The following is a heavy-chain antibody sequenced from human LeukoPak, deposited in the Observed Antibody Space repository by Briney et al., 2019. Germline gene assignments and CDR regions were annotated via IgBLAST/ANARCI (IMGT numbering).Heavy chain of an antibody. D-gene: IGHD3-16*02. CDR2: ISYDGSST. J-gene: IGHJ4*02. CDR3: ARDYRAPDY. CDR1: RFTFSNYW. Sequence: GGSLRLSCAASRFTFSNYWMHWVRQAPGKGLVWVSRISYDGSSTNYADSAKGRFTISRDNAKNTLYLQMNSLRAEDTAVYYCARDYRAPDYWGQGTLVTVSS. V-gene: IGHV3-74*01.